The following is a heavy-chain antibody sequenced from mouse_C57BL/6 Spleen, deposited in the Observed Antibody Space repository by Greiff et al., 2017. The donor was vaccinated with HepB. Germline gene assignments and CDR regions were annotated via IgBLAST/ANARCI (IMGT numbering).Heavy chain of an antibody. CDR3: ARGVRDWYFDV. Sequence: DVQLQESGLGLVKPSQSLSLTCSVTGYSITSGYYWNWIRQFPGNKLEWMGYISYDGSNNYNPSLKNRISITRDTSKNQFFLKLNSVTTEDTATYYCARGVRDWYFDVWGTGTTVTVSS. V-gene: IGHV3-6*01. J-gene: IGHJ1*03. CDR1: GYSITSGYY. CDR2: ISYDGSN.